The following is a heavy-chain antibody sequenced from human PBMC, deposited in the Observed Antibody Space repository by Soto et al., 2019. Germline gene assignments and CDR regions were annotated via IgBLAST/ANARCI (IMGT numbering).Heavy chain of an antibody. D-gene: IGHD3-3*01. V-gene: IGHV4-39*02. CDR2: IYYSGST. J-gene: IGHJ6*03. Sequence: SETLSLTCTVSGGSISSSSYYWGWIRQPPGKGLEWIGSIYYSGSTYYNPSLKGRVTISVDTSKNQFSLKLSSVTAADTAVYYCARDLKYYDFSGGYYYYYMDVWGKGTTVTVS. CDR3: ARDLKYYDFSGGYYYYYMDV. CDR1: GGSISSSSYY.